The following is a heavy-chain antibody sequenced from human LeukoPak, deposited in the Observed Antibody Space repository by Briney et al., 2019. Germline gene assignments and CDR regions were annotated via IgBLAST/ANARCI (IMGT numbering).Heavy chain of an antibody. CDR3: ARESNWVDY. D-gene: IGHD7-27*01. CDR1: GGSVSSGNYY. V-gene: IGHV4-61*03. Sequence: SETLSLTCTVSGGSVSSGNYYWSWIRQHPGKGLEWIGYIYYSGSTNYNPSLKSRVTISRDTSKNHFSLKLSSVTAADTAVYYCARESNWVDYWGQGTLVTVSS. J-gene: IGHJ4*02. CDR2: IYYSGST.